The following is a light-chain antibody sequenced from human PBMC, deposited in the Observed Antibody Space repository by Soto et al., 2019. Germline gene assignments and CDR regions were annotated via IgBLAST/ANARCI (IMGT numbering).Light chain of an antibody. CDR2: VAS. Sequence: IQLTQSPSPLSASLGDRVTITCRASQGIRSYLAWYQQKPGRAPTLLIYVASTLQSGVPSRFRGSGSGTDFTLTISSLQTEDVATYYCQQLNSYPLTFGGGTKVDIK. CDR1: QGIRSY. CDR3: QQLNSYPLT. J-gene: IGKJ4*01. V-gene: IGKV1-9*01.